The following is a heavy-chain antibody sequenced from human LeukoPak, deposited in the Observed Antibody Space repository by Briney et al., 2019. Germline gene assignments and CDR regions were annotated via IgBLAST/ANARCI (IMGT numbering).Heavy chain of an antibody. D-gene: IGHD5-24*01. CDR1: GFTFSSYA. Sequence: PGGALRLSCAASGFTFSSYAMSWVRQAPGKGLEWVSAISGSGGSTYYADSVKGRFTISRDNSKNTLYLPMTSLRAEDTAVYYCAKDSDGYNPRHFDYWGQGTLVTVSS. CDR3: AKDSDGYNPRHFDY. V-gene: IGHV3-23*01. J-gene: IGHJ4*02. CDR2: ISGSGGST.